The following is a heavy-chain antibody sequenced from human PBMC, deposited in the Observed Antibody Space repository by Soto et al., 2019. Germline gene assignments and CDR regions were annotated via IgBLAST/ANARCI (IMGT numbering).Heavy chain of an antibody. V-gene: IGHV3-30-3*01. Sequence: GGSLRLSCAASGVTFCSYAMHWVRQAPGKGLEWVAVISYDGSNKYYADSVKGRFTISRDNSKNTLYLQMNSLRAEDTAVYYCASLGQQLVRGYYYGMDVWGQGTTVTVSS. CDR1: GVTFCSYA. D-gene: IGHD6-13*01. CDR2: ISYDGSNK. CDR3: ASLGQQLVRGYYYGMDV. J-gene: IGHJ6*02.